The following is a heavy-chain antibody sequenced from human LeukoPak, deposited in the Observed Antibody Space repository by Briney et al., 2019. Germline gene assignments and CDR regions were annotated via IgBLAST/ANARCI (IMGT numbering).Heavy chain of an antibody. CDR3: AREKYYYDSSGYSFDY. D-gene: IGHD3-22*01. Sequence: PGGSLRLSCAASGFAFSRYWMHWVRQAPGKGLVWVSRINSDGRSAVYADSVKGRFTISRDNSKNTLYLQMNSLRAEDTAVYYCAREKYYYDSSGYSFDYWGQGTLVTVSS. CDR2: INSDGRSA. CDR1: GFAFSRYW. J-gene: IGHJ4*02. V-gene: IGHV3-74*01.